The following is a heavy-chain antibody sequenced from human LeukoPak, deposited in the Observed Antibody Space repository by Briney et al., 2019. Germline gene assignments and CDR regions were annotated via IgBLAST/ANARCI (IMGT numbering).Heavy chain of an antibody. J-gene: IGHJ4*02. CDR1: GYTFTCYY. Sequence: ASVKVSCKASGYTFTCYYMHWVRQAPGQGLEWMGIINPSGGSTSYAQKFQGRVTMTRDTSTSTVYMELSSLRAEDTAIYYCAKSRTGWYLFDYWGQGTLVTVSS. CDR2: INPSGGST. V-gene: IGHV1-46*01. CDR3: AKSRTGWYLFDY. D-gene: IGHD6-19*01.